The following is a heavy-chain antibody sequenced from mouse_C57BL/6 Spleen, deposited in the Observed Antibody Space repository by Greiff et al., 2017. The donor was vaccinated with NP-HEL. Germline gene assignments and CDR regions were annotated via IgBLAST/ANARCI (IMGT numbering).Heavy chain of an antibody. Sequence: EVQLQESGTVLARPGASVKMSCKTSGYTFTSYWMHWVKQRPGQGLEWIGAIYPGNSDTSYNQKFKGKAKLTAVTSASTAYMELSSLTNEDSAVYYCTRVITTVVAHFDYWGQGTTLTVSS. D-gene: IGHD1-1*01. J-gene: IGHJ2*01. CDR1: GYTFTSYW. CDR3: TRVITTVVAHFDY. CDR2: IYPGNSDT. V-gene: IGHV1-5*01.